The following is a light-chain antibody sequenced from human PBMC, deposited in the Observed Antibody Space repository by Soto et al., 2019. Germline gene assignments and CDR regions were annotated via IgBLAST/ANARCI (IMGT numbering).Light chain of an antibody. CDR2: EVV. V-gene: IGLV2-8*01. J-gene: IGLJ1*01. Sequence: QSVLTQPPSASGSPGQSVTISCTGTKNDIGVYDFVSWYQHHPGKAPRLIIYEVVQRPSGVPDRFSGSKSGNTASLTVSGLQAADEADYYCAAWDDSLNAHYVFGTGTKSPS. CDR1: KNDIGVYDF. CDR3: AAWDDSLNAHYV.